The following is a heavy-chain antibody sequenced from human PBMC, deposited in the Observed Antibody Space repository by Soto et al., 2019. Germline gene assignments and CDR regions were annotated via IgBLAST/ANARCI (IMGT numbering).Heavy chain of an antibody. V-gene: IGHV3-53*04. Sequence: GESLKISCAASGFTVSSNYMSWVRQAPGKGLEWVSVIYSGGSTYYADSVKGRFTISRHNSKNTLYLQMNSLRAEDTAVYYCARAEGAFDIWGQGTMVTVSS. J-gene: IGHJ3*02. CDR1: GFTVSSNY. CDR3: ARAEGAFDI. CDR2: IYSGGST.